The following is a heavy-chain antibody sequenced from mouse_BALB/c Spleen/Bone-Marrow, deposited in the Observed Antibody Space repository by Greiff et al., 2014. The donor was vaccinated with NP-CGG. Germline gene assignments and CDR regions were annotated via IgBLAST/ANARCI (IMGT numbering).Heavy chain of an antibody. D-gene: IGHD2-4*01. CDR1: GFTFSNFA. CDR2: ISSGGSA. J-gene: IGHJ2*01. Sequence: EVMLVESGGGLVKPGGSLKLSCAASGFTFSNFAMSWVRQTPDKRLEWVASISSGGSAYYPDSVKGRLSISRDNARDILFLQMSSLRSEGTAMYYCARGYDYDSDYWGQGTTLTVSS. CDR3: ARGYDYDSDY. V-gene: IGHV5-6-5*01.